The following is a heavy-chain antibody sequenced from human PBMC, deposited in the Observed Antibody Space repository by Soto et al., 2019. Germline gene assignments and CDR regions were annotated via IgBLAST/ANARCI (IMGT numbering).Heavy chain of an antibody. Sequence: QVQLPESGPGLVKPSETLSLTCTVSGGSITSYYWSWIRQPPGKGLEWIGYIYFSGSANYNPSLKSRVTISVDTSKNQFSLKLSSVTAADTAVYYCARRYSGYGDYWGQGTLVTVSS. D-gene: IGHD5-12*01. CDR2: IYFSGSA. V-gene: IGHV4-59*08. CDR3: ARRYSGYGDY. J-gene: IGHJ4*02. CDR1: GGSITSYY.